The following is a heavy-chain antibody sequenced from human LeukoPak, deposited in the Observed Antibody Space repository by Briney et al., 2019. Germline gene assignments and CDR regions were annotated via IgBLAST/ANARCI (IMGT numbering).Heavy chain of an antibody. CDR2: ISGSGGST. V-gene: IGHV3-23*01. Sequence: GGSLRLSCAASGFTFSSYAMSWVRQAPGKGLEWVSAISGSGGSTYYADSVKGRFTISRDNSKNTLYLQMNSLRAEDTAVYYCARDIQYSGSYHARDRVDYWGQGTLVTVSS. D-gene: IGHD1-26*01. CDR1: GFTFSSYA. CDR3: ARDIQYSGSYHARDRVDY. J-gene: IGHJ4*02.